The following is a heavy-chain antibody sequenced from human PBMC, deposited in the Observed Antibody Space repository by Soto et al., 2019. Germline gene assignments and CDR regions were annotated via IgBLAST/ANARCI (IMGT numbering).Heavy chain of an antibody. Sequence: QVQLQQWGAGLLKPSETLSLTCAIYGGSFSGYYWSWLRQPPGKGLEWIGEINHSGSTNYNPSLKSPGTISADTFQNQFSLKLGSVTAADTAVYYCAGGYGRNFDYWGQGTLVTVSS. CDR2: INHSGST. V-gene: IGHV4-34*01. J-gene: IGHJ4*02. CDR1: GGSFSGYY. D-gene: IGHD3-10*01. CDR3: AGGYGRNFDY.